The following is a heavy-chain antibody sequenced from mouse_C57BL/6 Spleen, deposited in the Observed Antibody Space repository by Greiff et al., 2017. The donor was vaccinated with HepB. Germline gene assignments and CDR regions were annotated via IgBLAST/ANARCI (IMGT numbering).Heavy chain of an antibody. J-gene: IGHJ3*01. CDR1: GFTFSDYG. V-gene: IGHV5-17*01. Sequence: EVQRVESGGGLVKPGGSLKLSCAASGFTFSDYGMHWVRQAPEKGLEWVAYISSGSSTIYYADTVKGRFTISRDNAKNTLFLQMTSLRSEDTAMYDCARREDYDGSAYWGQGTLVTVSA. CDR2: ISSGSSTI. CDR3: ARREDYDGSAY. D-gene: IGHD2-4*01.